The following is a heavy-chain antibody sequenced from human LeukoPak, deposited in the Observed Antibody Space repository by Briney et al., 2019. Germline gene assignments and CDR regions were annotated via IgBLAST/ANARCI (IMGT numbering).Heavy chain of an antibody. CDR3: AGDYGDYGYDY. V-gene: IGHV1-69*04. CDR2: IIPILGIA. D-gene: IGHD4-17*01. J-gene: IGHJ4*02. Sequence: SVKVSCKASGGTFSSYAISWVRQAPGQGLEWMGRIIPILGIANYAQKFQGRVTITADKSTSTAYMELSSLRSEDTAVYYCAGDYGDYGYDYWGQGTLVTVSS. CDR1: GGTFSSYA.